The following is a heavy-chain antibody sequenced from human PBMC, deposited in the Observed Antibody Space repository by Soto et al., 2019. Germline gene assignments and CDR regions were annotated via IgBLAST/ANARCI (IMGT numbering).Heavy chain of an antibody. CDR1: GGSISSGGYS. CDR2: IYHSGST. V-gene: IGHV4-30-2*01. D-gene: IGHD2-2*01. CDR3: ARGPDRGLDLVLVPAASWFDP. J-gene: IGHJ5*02. Sequence: QLQLQESGSGLVKPSQTLSLTCAVSGGSISSGGYSWSWIRQPPGKGLEWIGYIYHSGSTYYNPSLKSRVTISVDRSTTHFSLQLSSVTAADTAVYDCARGPDRGLDLVLVPAASWFDPWGQGTLVTVSS.